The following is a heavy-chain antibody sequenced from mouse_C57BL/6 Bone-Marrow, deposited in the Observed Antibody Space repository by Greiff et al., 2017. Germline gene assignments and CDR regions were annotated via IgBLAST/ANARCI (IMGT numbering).Heavy chain of an antibody. V-gene: IGHV14-4*01. D-gene: IGHD2-3*01. CDR1: GFNIKDDY. J-gene: IGHJ1*03. CDR2: IDPENGDT. CDR3: TNGLLRYFDV. Sequence: VQLQQSGAELVRPGASVKLSCTASGFNIKDDYMHWVKQRPEQGLEWIGWIDPENGDTEYASKFQGKATITADPSSNTAYLQLSSLTSEDTAVYYCTNGLLRYFDVWGTGTTVTVAS.